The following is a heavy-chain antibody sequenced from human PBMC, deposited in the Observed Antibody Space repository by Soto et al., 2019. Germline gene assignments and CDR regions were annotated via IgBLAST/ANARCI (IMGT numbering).Heavy chain of an antibody. CDR2: IKSKTHGGTT. J-gene: IGHJ4*02. D-gene: IGHD6-13*01. CDR1: GITFDNAW. Sequence: PGGSLRLSCLASGITFDNAWMSWFRHAPGKGLEWVGRIKSKTHGGTTEYAAAVKGRFTISRDDSKNTLYLQMNSLKTEDKAVYSCATLLGLACPGTFGCWGQGT. CDR3: ATLLGLACPGTFGC. V-gene: IGHV3-15*01.